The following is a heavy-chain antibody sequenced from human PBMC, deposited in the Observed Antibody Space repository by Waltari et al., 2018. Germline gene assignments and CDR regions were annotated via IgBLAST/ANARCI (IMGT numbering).Heavy chain of an antibody. J-gene: IGHJ3*02. CDR3: ARQVIGVAGRGVGAFDI. D-gene: IGHD3-3*01. CDR2: IYHSGST. Sequence: QVQLQESGPGLVKPSETLSLTCAVSGYSISSGYYWGWIRQPPGKGLEWIGSIYHSGSTYYNPSLKSRVTISVDTSKNQFSLKLSSVTAADTAVYYCARQVIGVAGRGVGAFDIWGQGTMVTVSS. V-gene: IGHV4-38-2*01. CDR1: GYSISSGYY.